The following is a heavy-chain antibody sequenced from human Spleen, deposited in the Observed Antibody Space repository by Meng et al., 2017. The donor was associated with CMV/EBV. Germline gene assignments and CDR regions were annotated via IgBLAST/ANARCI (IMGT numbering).Heavy chain of an antibody. CDR3: ARDRGGYYDSSGYIYYGMDV. V-gene: IGHV1-18*01. D-gene: IGHD3-22*01. CDR1: GYSFMNYG. J-gene: IGHJ6*02. Sequence: ASVKVSCKASGYSFMNYGISWVRQVPGQGLEWMGWISPYNGNTNYGHKVQGRVTMTTDTSTSTAYMELNSLRSDDTAVYYCARDRGGYYDSSGYIYYGMDVWGQGTTVTVSS. CDR2: ISPYNGNT.